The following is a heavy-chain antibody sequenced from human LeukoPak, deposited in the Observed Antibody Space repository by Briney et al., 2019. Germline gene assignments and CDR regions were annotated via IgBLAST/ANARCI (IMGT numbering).Heavy chain of an antibody. CDR2: INPNSGGT. D-gene: IGHD2-2*01. CDR1: GYTFTGYY. V-gene: IGHV1-2*02. Sequence: ASVKASCKASGYTFTGYYMHWVRQAPGQGLEWMGWINPNSGGTIYAQNFQGRVTMTRDTSISTAYMELSRLRSDDTAVYYCARDEGYCSSASCSAELDYWGQGTLVTVSS. J-gene: IGHJ4*02. CDR3: ARDEGYCSSASCSAELDY.